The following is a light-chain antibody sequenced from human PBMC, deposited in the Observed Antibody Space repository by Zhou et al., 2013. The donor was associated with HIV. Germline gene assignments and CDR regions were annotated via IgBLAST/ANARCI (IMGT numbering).Light chain of an antibody. J-gene: IGKJ4*01. CDR2: DAS. Sequence: EVVLTQSPATLSLSPGERATLLCRASQSVSSYLAWYQQKPGQAPRLLIYDASKRPTGIPARFSGSGSGTDFALTISSLEPEDFAVYYCQQRSIWVTFGGGTKVEIK. CDR1: QSVSSY. CDR3: QQRSIWVT. V-gene: IGKV3-11*01.